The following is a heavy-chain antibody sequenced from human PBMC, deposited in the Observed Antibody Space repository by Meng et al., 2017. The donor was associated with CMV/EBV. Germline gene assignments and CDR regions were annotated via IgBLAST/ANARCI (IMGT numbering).Heavy chain of an antibody. CDR3: ARHGDTAMVVGIDY. J-gene: IGHJ4*02. Sequence: VQLRQSAPGLVKPSQTLSLTCTVSGGSISSYYWGWIRQPAGKGLEWIGRIYASGSTNYNPSLKSRVTMSVDTSKNQFSLKLSSVTAADTAVYYCARHGDTAMVVGIDYWGQGTLVTVSS. CDR1: GGSISSYY. D-gene: IGHD5-18*01. V-gene: IGHV4-4*07. CDR2: IYASGST.